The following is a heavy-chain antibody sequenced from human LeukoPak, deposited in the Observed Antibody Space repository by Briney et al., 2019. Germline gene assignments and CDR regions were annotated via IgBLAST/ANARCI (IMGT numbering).Heavy chain of an antibody. D-gene: IGHD4-11*01. V-gene: IGHV3-23*01. CDR1: GFTFSSYA. Sequence: RWGVLRLSCAASGFTFSSYAMSWVRQAPGKGLEWVSSISGSGSTYYADSVKGRFTVSRDNSKNTLYLQMNSLRAEDTAVYYCARGREITVRGHFDYWGQGTLVTVSS. CDR3: ARGREITVRGHFDY. CDR2: ISGSGST. J-gene: IGHJ4*02.